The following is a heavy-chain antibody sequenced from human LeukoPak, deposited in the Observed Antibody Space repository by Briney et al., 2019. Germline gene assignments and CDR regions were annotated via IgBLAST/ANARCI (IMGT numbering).Heavy chain of an antibody. Sequence: ASVKVSCKASGYTFTDYFMNWMRQAPGQRLEWMGWINAGDGNTKYSQKLQGRVTITRDTSASTAYMQLSSLRSEDTAVYYCARDTECIRPNRAYM. V-gene: IGHV1/OR15-3*02. CDR2: INAGDGNT. CDR3: ARDTECIRPNRAYM. CDR1: GYTFTDYF. J-gene: IGHJ6*03. D-gene: IGHD1-14*01.